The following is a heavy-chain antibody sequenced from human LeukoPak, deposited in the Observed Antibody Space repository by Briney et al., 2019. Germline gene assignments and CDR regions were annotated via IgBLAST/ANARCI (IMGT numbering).Heavy chain of an antibody. CDR3: AKPLQLGGDTYFDY. V-gene: IGHV3-23*01. Sequence: GGSLRLSCAASGFTFSSYWMSWVRQAPGKGLEWVSAISGSGGSTYYADSVKGRFTISRDNSKNTLYLQMNSLRAEDTAVYYCAKPLQLGGDTYFDYWGQGTLVTVSS. CDR1: GFTFSSYW. CDR2: ISGSGGST. J-gene: IGHJ4*02. D-gene: IGHD5-24*01.